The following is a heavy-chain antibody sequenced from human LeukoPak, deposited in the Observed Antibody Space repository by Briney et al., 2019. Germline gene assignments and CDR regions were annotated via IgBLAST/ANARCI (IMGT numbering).Heavy chain of an antibody. Sequence: SETLSLTCTVSGGSISRYYWSWIRQPPGKGLEWIGYIYYSGSTNYNPSLKSRVTISVDTSKNQFSLKLSSVTAADTAVYYCARDGYYYYYGMDVWGQGTTVTVSS. CDR3: ARDGYYYYYGMDV. V-gene: IGHV4-59*01. CDR1: GGSISRYY. CDR2: IYYSGST. J-gene: IGHJ6*02.